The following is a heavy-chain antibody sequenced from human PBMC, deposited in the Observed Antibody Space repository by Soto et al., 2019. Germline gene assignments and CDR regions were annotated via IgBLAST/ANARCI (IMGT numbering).Heavy chain of an antibody. Sequence: QVQLVQSGAEVKKPGSSVKVSCKASGGTFSIYTISWVRQAPGQGLEWMGGSANSAQKFRGRLTVTADESTSTVYLELSSLTSKDTAVYYCAREGPPDIAWFDPWGQGTLVSVSS. V-gene: IGHV1-69*01. J-gene: IGHJ5*02. CDR2: GSA. CDR3: AREGPPDIAWFDP. D-gene: IGHD2-15*01. CDR1: GGTFSIYT.